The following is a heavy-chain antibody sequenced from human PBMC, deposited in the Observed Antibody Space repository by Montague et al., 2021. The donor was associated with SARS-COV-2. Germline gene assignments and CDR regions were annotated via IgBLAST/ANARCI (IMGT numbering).Heavy chain of an antibody. V-gene: IGHV3-7*01. CDR3: ASHGAFRYYYFDY. Sequence: SLRLSCAASGFTFSSYWMSWVRQAPGKGLEWVANIKQDGSEKYYVDSVKGRFTISRDNAKNSLYLQMNSLRAEDTAVYYCASHGAFRYYYFDYWGQGTLVTVSS. CDR1: GFTFSSYW. J-gene: IGHJ4*02. CDR2: IKQDGSEK. D-gene: IGHD2/OR15-2a*01.